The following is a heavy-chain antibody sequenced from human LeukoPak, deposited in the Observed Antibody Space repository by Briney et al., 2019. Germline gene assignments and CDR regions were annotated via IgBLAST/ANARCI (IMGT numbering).Heavy chain of an antibody. Sequence: ASETLSLTCTVSGGSISSSSFYWGWIRQPPGKGLEWIGSIYYSGSTYYNPSLESRVIISLDTSKNQFSLKLRSVTAADTAVYYCASPDPAMVNGYWGQGTLVTVSS. V-gene: IGHV4-39*01. CDR1: GGSISSSSFY. CDR2: IYYSGST. D-gene: IGHD5-18*01. J-gene: IGHJ4*02. CDR3: ASPDPAMVNGY.